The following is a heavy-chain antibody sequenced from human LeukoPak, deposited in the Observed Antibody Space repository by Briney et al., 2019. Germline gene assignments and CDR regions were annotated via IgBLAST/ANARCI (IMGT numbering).Heavy chain of an antibody. CDR3: ARPNGGYSYGNQYYYGMDV. Sequence: GASVKVSCKASGYTFTSYAMHWVRQAPGQRLEWMGWINAGNGNTKYSQKFQGRVTITRDTSASTAYMELSSLRSEDTAVYYCARPNGGYSYGNQYYYGMDVWGQGTTVTVSS. V-gene: IGHV1-3*01. CDR2: INAGNGNT. J-gene: IGHJ6*02. D-gene: IGHD5-18*01. CDR1: GYTFTSYA.